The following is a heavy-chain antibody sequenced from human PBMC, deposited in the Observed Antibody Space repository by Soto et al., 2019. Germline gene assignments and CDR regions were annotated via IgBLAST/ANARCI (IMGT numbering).Heavy chain of an antibody. CDR3: ARQSAAGPTYYYGMDV. CDR1: GYSFTSYW. CDR2: IYPGDADT. V-gene: IGHV5-51*01. J-gene: IGHJ6*02. Sequence: GESLKLSCTGSGYSFTSYWIGWVRQMPGKGLEWMGIIYPGDADTRYSPSFQGQVTISADKSISTAYLQWSSLKASDTAMYYCARQSAAGPTYYYGMDVWGQGTTVTVSS. D-gene: IGHD6-19*01.